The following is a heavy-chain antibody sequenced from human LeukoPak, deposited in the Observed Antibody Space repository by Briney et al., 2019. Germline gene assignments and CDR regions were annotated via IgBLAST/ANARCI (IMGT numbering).Heavy chain of an antibody. V-gene: IGHV3-21*01. J-gene: IGHJ4*02. CDR1: GFTFSSYS. Sequence: PGGSLRLSCAASGFTFSSYSMNWVRQAPGKGLEWVSSISSSSSYIYYADSVKGRFTISRDNAKNSLYLQMYSLRAEDTAVYYCAREAASYYGSGSYDDYWGQGTLVTVSS. D-gene: IGHD3-10*01. CDR3: AREAASYYGSGSYDDY. CDR2: ISSSSSYI.